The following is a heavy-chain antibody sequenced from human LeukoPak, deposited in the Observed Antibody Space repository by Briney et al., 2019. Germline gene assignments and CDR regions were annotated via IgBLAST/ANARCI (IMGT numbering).Heavy chain of an antibody. V-gene: IGHV3-48*01. Sequence: GGSLRLSCAASGFTFSSYEMNWVRQAPGKGLEWVSYISSSSSTIYYADSVKGRFTISRDNAKNSLYLQMNSLRAEDTAVYYCARVVRGYSSSWYYYYYMDVWGKGTTVTVSS. D-gene: IGHD6-13*01. CDR3: ARVVRGYSSSWYYYYYMDV. CDR2: ISSSSSTI. CDR1: GFTFSSYE. J-gene: IGHJ6*03.